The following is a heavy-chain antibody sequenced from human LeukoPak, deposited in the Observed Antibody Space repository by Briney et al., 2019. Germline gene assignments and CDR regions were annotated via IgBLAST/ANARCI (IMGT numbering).Heavy chain of an antibody. CDR3: ARHDGPRVYSEFDP. Sequence: SETLSLTCTVSAGSISSSSDYWGWIRQPPGKGLEWIGSIYYSGSTYNNPSLKSRVTISVDTSKNQFSLKLSSVTAADTAVYYCARHDGPRVYSEFDPWGQGTLVTVSS. D-gene: IGHD6-13*01. CDR1: AGSISSSSDY. CDR2: IYYSGST. J-gene: IGHJ5*02. V-gene: IGHV4-39*01.